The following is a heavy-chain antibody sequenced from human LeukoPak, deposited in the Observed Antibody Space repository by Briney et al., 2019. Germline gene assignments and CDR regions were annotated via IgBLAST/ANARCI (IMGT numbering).Heavy chain of an antibody. CDR3: ARVSSGSYHY. D-gene: IGHD1-26*01. Sequence: SLSVGRKPSRNTLTGYYVHSAGQAPGQRLEWMGWINAKNGDTEYAQKLQGRVTKTRDTSFSTAYMELTSLRYDDTAVYFCARVSSGSYHYWGQGTLVTVSS. J-gene: IGHJ4*02. V-gene: IGHV1-2*02. CDR2: INAKNGDT. CDR1: RNTLTGYY.